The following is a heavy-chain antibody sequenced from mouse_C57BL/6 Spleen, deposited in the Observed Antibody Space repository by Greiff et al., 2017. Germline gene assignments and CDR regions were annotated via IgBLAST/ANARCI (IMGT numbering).Heavy chain of an antibody. Sequence: QVQLQQPGAELVKPGASVKLSCKASGYTFTSYWMQWVKQRPGQGLEWIGEIDPSDSYTNYNQKFKGKATLTVDTSSSTAYMQLSSLTSEDSAVYYCARGLANWDWYFDVWGTGTTVTVSS. D-gene: IGHD4-1*01. V-gene: IGHV1-50*01. CDR1: GYTFTSYW. CDR2: IDPSDSYT. J-gene: IGHJ1*03. CDR3: ARGLANWDWYFDV.